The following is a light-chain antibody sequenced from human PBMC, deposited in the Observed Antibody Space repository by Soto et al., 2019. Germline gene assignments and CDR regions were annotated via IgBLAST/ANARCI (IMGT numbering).Light chain of an antibody. CDR3: QQYDKSPPIT. V-gene: IGKV3-20*01. J-gene: IGKJ5*01. Sequence: ETVLTQSPGTLSLSPGERATLSCWASQSVSNNYLAWFQQKPGQAPRLLIHGVSIRATGIPDRFSGSGSGTDFTLTISRLELEDFAVYYCQQYDKSPPITFGQGTRLEIK. CDR2: GVS. CDR1: QSVSNNY.